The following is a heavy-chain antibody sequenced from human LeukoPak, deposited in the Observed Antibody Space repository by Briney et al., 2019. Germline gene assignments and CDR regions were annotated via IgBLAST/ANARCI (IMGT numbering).Heavy chain of an antibody. CDR2: ISGSGGST. CDR1: GFTFSSYA. Sequence: GGSLRLSCAASGFTFSSYAMSWVRQAPGKGLEWVSAISGSGGSTYYADSVKGRFTISRDNSKNTLYLQMNSLRAEDMAVYYCAKGRYGDYGYDYWGQGTLVTVSS. D-gene: IGHD4-17*01. CDR3: AKGRYGDYGYDY. V-gene: IGHV3-23*01. J-gene: IGHJ4*02.